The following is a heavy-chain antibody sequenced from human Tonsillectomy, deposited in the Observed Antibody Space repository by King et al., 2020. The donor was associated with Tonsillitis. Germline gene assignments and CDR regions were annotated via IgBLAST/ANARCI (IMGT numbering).Heavy chain of an antibody. CDR2: IIPIFGTV. V-gene: IGHV1-69*01. J-gene: IGHJ4*02. CDR3: VRVRPKGGYESSGYLHYPFFDY. Sequence: QLVQSGAEVKKPGSSVKVSCKASGGTFSSYAISWVRQAPGQGLEWMGGIIPIFGTVNYAQKFQGRVTITADESTSTAYMELCSLRSEDTAVYYCVRVRPKGGYESSGYLHYPFFDYGGQGTLVTVSS. D-gene: IGHD3-22*01. CDR1: GGTFSSYA.